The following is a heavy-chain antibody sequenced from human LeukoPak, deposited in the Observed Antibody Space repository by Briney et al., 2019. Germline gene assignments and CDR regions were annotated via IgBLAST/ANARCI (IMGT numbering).Heavy chain of an antibody. CDR2: INLNSGGT. Sequence: ASVKVSCKASGYTFTGYYMHWVRQAPGQGLEWMGRINLNSGGTNYAQKFQGRVTMTRDTSISTVYMELSRLRSDDTAVYYCAREDLPEPDYWGQGTLVTVSS. CDR3: AREDLPEPDY. V-gene: IGHV1-2*06. J-gene: IGHJ4*02. D-gene: IGHD1-14*01. CDR1: GYTFTGYY.